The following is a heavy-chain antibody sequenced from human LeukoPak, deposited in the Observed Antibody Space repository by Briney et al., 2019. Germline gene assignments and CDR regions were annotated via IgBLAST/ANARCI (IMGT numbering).Heavy chain of an antibody. CDR1: GFTFSSYG. CDR3: ARDYRDGYNSMYHFDY. J-gene: IGHJ4*02. D-gene: IGHD5-24*01. V-gene: IGHV3-33*01. Sequence: GGSLRLSCAASGFTFSSYGMHWVRQAPGKGLEWVAVIWYDGSNKYYADSVKGRFTISRDNSKNTLYLQMNSLRAEDTAVYYCARDYRDGYNSMYHFDYWGQGTLVTVSS. CDR2: IWYDGSNK.